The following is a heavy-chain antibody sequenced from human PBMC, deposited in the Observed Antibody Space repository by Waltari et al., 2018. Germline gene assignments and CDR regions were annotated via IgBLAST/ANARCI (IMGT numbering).Heavy chain of an antibody. CDR2: IRGSGGST. Sequence: EVQLVESGGGLVQPGGSLRLSCAASGFHFSRYAMTWVRRAPGKGREWDSAIRGSGGSTYYADSGKGRFTISRDKSKNTLYLQMNSLRAEDTAVYYCAKDGYIVVVVAAYDYWGQGTLVTVSS. D-gene: IGHD2-15*01. CDR3: AKDGYIVVVVAAYDY. CDR1: GFHFSRYA. J-gene: IGHJ4*02. V-gene: IGHV3-23*04.